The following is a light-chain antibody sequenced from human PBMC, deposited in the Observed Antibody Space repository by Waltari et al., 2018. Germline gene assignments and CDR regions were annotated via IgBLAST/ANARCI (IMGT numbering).Light chain of an antibody. CDR3: QQFQNLPT. CDR1: KDISNY. J-gene: IGKJ3*01. V-gene: IGKV1-33*01. Sequence: DIQMTQSPSSLSASIGHRVTITCQASKDISNYLNWYQQKPGKAPKLLIYDASNLQTGVPSRFSGSGSGTEFTFTVSSLQPEDIATYYCQQFQNLPTFGPGTRVDIK. CDR2: DAS.